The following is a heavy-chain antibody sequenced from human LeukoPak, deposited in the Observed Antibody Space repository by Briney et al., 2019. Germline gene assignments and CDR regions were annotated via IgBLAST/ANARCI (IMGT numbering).Heavy chain of an antibody. CDR3: ARAPNHYYDSSGYRFDY. CDR1: GYTFTSYY. Sequence: ASVKVSCKASGYTFTSYYMHWVRQAPGQGLEWMGIINPSGGSTSYAQKFQGRVTMTRDTSTSTVCMELSSLRSEDTAVYYCARAPNHYYDSSGYRFDYWGQGTLVTVSS. D-gene: IGHD3-22*01. CDR2: INPSGGST. V-gene: IGHV1-46*01. J-gene: IGHJ4*02.